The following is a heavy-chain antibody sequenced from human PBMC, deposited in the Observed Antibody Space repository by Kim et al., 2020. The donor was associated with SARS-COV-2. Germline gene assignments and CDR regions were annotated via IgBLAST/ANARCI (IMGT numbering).Heavy chain of an antibody. Sequence: ASVKVSCKASGYTFTSYGISWVRQAPGQGLEWMGWISAYNGNTNYAQKLQGRVTMTTDTSTSTAYMELRSLRSDDTAVYYCAREGWYGAAAGTLYYYGMDVWGQGTTVTVSS. V-gene: IGHV1-18*04. D-gene: IGHD6-13*01. CDR3: AREGWYGAAAGTLYYYGMDV. J-gene: IGHJ6*02. CDR2: ISAYNGNT. CDR1: GYTFTSYG.